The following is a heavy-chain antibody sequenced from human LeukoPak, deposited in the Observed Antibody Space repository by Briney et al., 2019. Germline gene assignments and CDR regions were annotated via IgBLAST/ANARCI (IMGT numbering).Heavy chain of an antibody. Sequence: GGSLRLSCAASGFTVSSNYMSWVRQAPGKGLEWVSAISGSGGSTYYADSVKGRFTISRDNSKNTLYLQMNSLRAEDTAVYYCAKQSKCSGGSCYHFYYFDYWGQGTLVTVSS. J-gene: IGHJ4*02. D-gene: IGHD2-15*01. CDR1: GFTVSSNY. V-gene: IGHV3-23*01. CDR2: ISGSGGST. CDR3: AKQSKCSGGSCYHFYYFDY.